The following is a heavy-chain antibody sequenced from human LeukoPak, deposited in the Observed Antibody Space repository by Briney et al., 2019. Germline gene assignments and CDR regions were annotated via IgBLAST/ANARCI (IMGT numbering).Heavy chain of an antibody. Sequence: GESLKISCKGSGYSFATYWIGWVRQMPGKGLEWMGIIYPVDSATRYSPSFQGQVTISADKSISTAYLQWSSLEASDTAMYYCARDYSDYVGAMDVWGQGTTVTVSS. V-gene: IGHV5-51*01. D-gene: IGHD4-11*01. CDR3: ARDYSDYVGAMDV. J-gene: IGHJ6*02. CDR2: IYPVDSAT. CDR1: GYSFATYW.